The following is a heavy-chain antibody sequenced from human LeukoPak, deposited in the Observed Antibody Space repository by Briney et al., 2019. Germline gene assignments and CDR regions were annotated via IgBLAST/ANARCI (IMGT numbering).Heavy chain of an antibody. CDR1: GGSLSSSSYY. J-gene: IGHJ5*02. D-gene: IGHD3-22*01. CDR3: ARTTGYYYDSSGYYYNWFDP. V-gene: IGHV4-39*07. Sequence: SETLSLTCTVSGGSLSSSSYYWGWIRQPPGKGLEWIGSIYYSGSTYYNPSLKSRVTISVDTSKNQFSLKLSSVTAADTAVYYCARTTGYYYDSSGYYYNWFDPWGQGTLVTVSS. CDR2: IYYSGST.